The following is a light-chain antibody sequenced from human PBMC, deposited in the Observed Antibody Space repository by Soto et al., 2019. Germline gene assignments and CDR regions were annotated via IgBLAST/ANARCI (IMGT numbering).Light chain of an antibody. CDR2: VGTGGIVG. CDR1: SGYSNYK. V-gene: IGLV9-49*01. CDR3: GADHGGGSNFVYV. Sequence: QLVLTQPPSASASLGASVTLTCTLSSGYSNYKMDWYQQRPGKGPRFVMRVGTGGIVGSKGDGIPDRFSVLGSGLNRYLTINNIQEEDESDYYCGADHGGGSNFVYVFGTGTKLTVL. J-gene: IGLJ1*01.